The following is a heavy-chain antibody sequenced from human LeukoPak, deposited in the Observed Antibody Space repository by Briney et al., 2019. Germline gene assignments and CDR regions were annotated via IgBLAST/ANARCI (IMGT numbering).Heavy chain of an antibody. V-gene: IGHV3-30-3*01. CDR3: ARDRIGGEEY. J-gene: IGHJ4*02. D-gene: IGHD3-16*01. CDR1: GFTFSSYA. Sequence: GGSLRLSCAASGFTFSSYAMHWVRQAPGKGLEWVAVISYDGSNKYYADSVKGRFTISRDNSKNTLYLQMNSLRAEDTAVYYCARDRIGGEEYWSQGTLVTVSS. CDR2: ISYDGSNK.